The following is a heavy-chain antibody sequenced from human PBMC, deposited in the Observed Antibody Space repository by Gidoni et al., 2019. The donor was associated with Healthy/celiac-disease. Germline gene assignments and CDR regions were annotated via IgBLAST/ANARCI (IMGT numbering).Heavy chain of an antibody. CDR2: IWYDGSNK. J-gene: IGHJ4*02. CDR1: GFTFSSYG. Sequence: QVQLVESGGGVVPPGRSLRLSCAASGFTFSSYGMHWVRQAPGKGLEWVAVIWYDGSNKYYADSVKGRFTISRDNSKNTLYLQMNSLRAEDTAVYYCAREQGGNYDILTGSYYFDYWGQGTLVTVSS. D-gene: IGHD3-9*01. CDR3: AREQGGNYDILTGSYYFDY. V-gene: IGHV3-33*01.